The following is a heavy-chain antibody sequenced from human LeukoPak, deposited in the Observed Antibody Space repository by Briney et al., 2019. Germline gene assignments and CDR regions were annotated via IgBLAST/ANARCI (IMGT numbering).Heavy chain of an antibody. CDR3: DSIIAVADSTWGY. CDR2: IYYSGST. Sequence: KSSETLSLTCTVSGGSISRSSHYWGWIRQPPGKGLEWIGNIYYSGSTYYNPSLKSRVTISVDTSKNQFSLKLSSVTAADTAVYYCDSIIAVADSTWGYWGQGTLVTVSS. V-gene: IGHV4-39*01. D-gene: IGHD6-13*01. J-gene: IGHJ4*02. CDR1: GGSISRSSHY.